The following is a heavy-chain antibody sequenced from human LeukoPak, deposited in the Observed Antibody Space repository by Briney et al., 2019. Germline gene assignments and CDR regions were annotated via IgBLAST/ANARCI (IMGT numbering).Heavy chain of an antibody. CDR3: ARGLKRDIVVVPAAGAPGFDP. CDR1: GGSLSGYY. CDR2: INHGGST. V-gene: IGHV4-34*01. Sequence: SETLSLTCAVYGGSLSGYYWSWIRQPPGKGLEWIGEINHGGSTNYNPSLKSRVTISVDTSKNQFSLKLSSVTAADTAVYYCARGLKRDIVVVPAAGAPGFDPWGQGTLVTVSS. D-gene: IGHD2-2*01. J-gene: IGHJ5*02.